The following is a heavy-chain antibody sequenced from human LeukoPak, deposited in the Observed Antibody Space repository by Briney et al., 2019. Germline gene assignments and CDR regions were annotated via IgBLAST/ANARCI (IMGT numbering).Heavy chain of an antibody. CDR3: ARGSSGYPLGAFDI. Sequence: SETLSLTCTVSGGSISSYYWSWIRQPAGKGLEWIGRIYTSGSTNYNPSLKSRVTMSVDTSKNQFSLKLSSVTAADTAVYYCARGSSGYPLGAFDIWGQGTMVTVSS. V-gene: IGHV4-4*07. J-gene: IGHJ3*02. D-gene: IGHD3-22*01. CDR2: IYTSGST. CDR1: GGSISSYY.